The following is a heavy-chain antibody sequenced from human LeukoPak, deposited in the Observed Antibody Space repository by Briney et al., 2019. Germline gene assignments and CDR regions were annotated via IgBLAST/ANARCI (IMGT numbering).Heavy chain of an antibody. CDR2: IYYSGST. D-gene: IGHD2-2*01. V-gene: IGHV4-39*01. CDR3: ARLVVVVPAASYYFDY. CDR1: GGSISSSSYY. J-gene: IGHJ4*02. Sequence: SETLSLTCTVSGGSISSSSYYWGWIRQPPGTGLEWIGSIYYSGSTYYNPSLKSRVTISVDTSKNQFSLKLSSVTAADTAVYYCARLVVVVPAASYYFDYWGQGTLVTVSS.